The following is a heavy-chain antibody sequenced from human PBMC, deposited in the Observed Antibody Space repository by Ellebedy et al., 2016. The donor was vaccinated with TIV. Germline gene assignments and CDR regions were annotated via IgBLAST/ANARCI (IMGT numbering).Heavy chain of an antibody. D-gene: IGHD6-13*01. CDR1: GFTFGCCA. Sequence: GESLKISCAASGFTFGCCAMSWVRQAPGKGLEWVSVISNGGDTTYADSVKGRFTIPRDNSNNTLYLQMNSLRADDTAIYYCAKLGGVLSWYADYWGLGTLVTVSS. CDR2: ISNGGDTT. V-gene: IGHV3-23*01. J-gene: IGHJ4*02. CDR3: AKLGGVLSWYADY.